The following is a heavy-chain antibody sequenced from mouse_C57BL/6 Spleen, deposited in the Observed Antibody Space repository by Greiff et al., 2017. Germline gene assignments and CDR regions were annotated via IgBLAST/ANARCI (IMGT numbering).Heavy chain of an antibody. CDR1: GYTFTSYW. Sequence: VQLQQPGAELVMPGASVKLSCTASGYTFTSYWMHWVKQRPGQGLEWIGEIDPSDSYTNYNQKFKGKSTLTVDKSSSTAYMQLSSLTSEDSAVYYCARSWVACGGGGTLVTVSA. V-gene: IGHV1-69*01. CDR3: ARSWVAC. J-gene: IGHJ3*01. CDR2: IDPSDSYT.